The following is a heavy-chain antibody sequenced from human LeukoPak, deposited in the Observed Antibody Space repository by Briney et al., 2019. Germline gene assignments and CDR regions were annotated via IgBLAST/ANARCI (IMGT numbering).Heavy chain of an antibody. CDR2: ITYSSGNT. J-gene: IGHJ4*02. D-gene: IGHD2-21*02. Sequence: PGGSLRLSCAASGFTFSAYGMSWFRHAPGKGLEWVSAITYSSGNTYYADSVKGRFTISRDNSKNTLYLQMNSLRAEDTALYYCAKDGTGCGGDCYSDYWGQGTLVTVSS. CDR1: GFTFSAYG. V-gene: IGHV3-23*01. CDR3: AKDGTGCGGDCYSDY.